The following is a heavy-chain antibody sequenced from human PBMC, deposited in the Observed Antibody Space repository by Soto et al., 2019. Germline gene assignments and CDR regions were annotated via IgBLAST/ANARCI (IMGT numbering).Heavy chain of an antibody. Sequence: QVQLVESGGGVVQPGRSLRLSCAASGFTFSSYGMHWVRQAPGKGLEWVAVIWYDGSNKYYADSVKGRFTISRDNSKNTLYLQMKSLRAEDTAVYYCARGAPRGCSGGSCYMGYFDYWGQGTRVTVSS. J-gene: IGHJ4*02. V-gene: IGHV3-33*01. CDR1: GFTFSSYG. CDR2: IWYDGSNK. D-gene: IGHD2-15*01. CDR3: ARGAPRGCSGGSCYMGYFDY.